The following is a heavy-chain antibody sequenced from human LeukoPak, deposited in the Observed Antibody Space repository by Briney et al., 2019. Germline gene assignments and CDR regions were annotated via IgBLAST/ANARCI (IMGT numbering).Heavy chain of an antibody. CDR2: ITTSTTVPHI. CDR3: ARALGDQPDYYYGMDV. CDR1: GFTFSTYS. Sequence: GGSLRLSCASSGFTFSTYSMNWVRQAPGRGLEGVSSITTSTTVPHIFYAHSVTGRFTISRDNADNSLFLQMNSLRAEDTAVYYCARALGDQPDYYYGMDVRGQGTTVTVSS. V-gene: IGHV3-21*01. D-gene: IGHD2-2*01. J-gene: IGHJ6*02.